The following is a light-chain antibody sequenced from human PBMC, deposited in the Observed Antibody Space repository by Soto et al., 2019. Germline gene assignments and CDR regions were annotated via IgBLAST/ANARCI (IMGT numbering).Light chain of an antibody. Sequence: DIQMTQSPSTLSASVGDRLTFTCRASQSISIWLAWYQQKPGKAPKILIYKASSLESGVPSRFSGSGSGTEFTLTISSLQPDDFATYYCQQYSTYTPRTFGQGTKVDSK. CDR2: KAS. V-gene: IGKV1-5*03. CDR3: QQYSTYTPRT. CDR1: QSISIW. J-gene: IGKJ1*01.